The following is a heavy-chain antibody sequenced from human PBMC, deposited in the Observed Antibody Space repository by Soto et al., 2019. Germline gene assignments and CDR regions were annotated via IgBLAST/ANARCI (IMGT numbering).Heavy chain of an antibody. CDR3: AAGEASSRNLAPYYLDF. CDR1: GGSMRNYF. Sequence: SETLSLTCTVSGGSMRNYFWPWIRQPPGKGLEWIGYIHYSGTTSFFPSYNPSLRSRVTISEDTSKNQFSLKLLSVTTADTAVYFCAAGEASSRNLAPYYLDFWGQGTLVTVSS. D-gene: IGHD6-13*01. CDR2: IHYSGTT. V-gene: IGHV4-59*01. J-gene: IGHJ4*02.